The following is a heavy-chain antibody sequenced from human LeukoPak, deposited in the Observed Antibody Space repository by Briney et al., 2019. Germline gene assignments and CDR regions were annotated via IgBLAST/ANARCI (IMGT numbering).Heavy chain of an antibody. Sequence: GGSLRLSCTASGFTFGNYAVTWVRQAPGKGLEWVGFIRSKPYGGTAEYAASVQGRFTISRDDSETIAYLQMNSLKTEDTAVYYCSRYGFVGADFDYWGRGTLVTVSS. CDR1: GFTFGNYA. CDR2: IRSKPYGGTA. CDR3: SRYGFVGADFDY. J-gene: IGHJ4*02. D-gene: IGHD1-26*01. V-gene: IGHV3-49*04.